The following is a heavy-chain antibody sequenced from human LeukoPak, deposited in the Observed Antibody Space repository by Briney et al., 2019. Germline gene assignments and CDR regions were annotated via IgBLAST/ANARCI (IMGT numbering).Heavy chain of an antibody. Sequence: PGGSLRLSCAVSGFTFSSYWMHWVRQAPGKGLVWVSRINSDGSRTSYADSVRGRFTISRDNAKNTLYLQMNSLRAEDTAVYYCARDYSSSGSFFGYYYGMDVWGQGTTVTVSS. D-gene: IGHD1-26*01. CDR3: ARDYSSSGSFFGYYYGMDV. V-gene: IGHV3-74*01. J-gene: IGHJ6*02. CDR2: INSDGSRT. CDR1: GFTFSSYW.